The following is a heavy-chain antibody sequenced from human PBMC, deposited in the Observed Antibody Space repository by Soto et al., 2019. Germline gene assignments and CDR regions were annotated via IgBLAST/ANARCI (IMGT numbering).Heavy chain of an antibody. CDR1: GGSISSNNW. Sequence: SDTLSLTCAVAGGSISSNNWWSWVRQPPVKGLEWIGEIYHNGSTNYNHSLKSRVTISVDKSKNQFSLKLSSVNAADTAVYYCARAGWGIVGATTRLGDYYYGMDVWGQGTTVTFSS. J-gene: IGHJ6*02. V-gene: IGHV4-4*02. D-gene: IGHD1-26*01. CDR2: IYHNGST. CDR3: ARAGWGIVGATTRLGDYYYGMDV.